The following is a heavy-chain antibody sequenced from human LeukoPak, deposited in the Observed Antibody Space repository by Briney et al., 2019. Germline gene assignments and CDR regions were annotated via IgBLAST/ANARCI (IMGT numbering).Heavy chain of an antibody. CDR3: ATDGAWLDT. Sequence: GGSLRLSCAASGFTFNDYYMSWIRQAPGKGLEWLSYINIGGTNTHYADSVKGRFTISRDNAKKSLYLEMNNLRAEDTAVYYFATDGAWLDTWGQGVLVTVSS. V-gene: IGHV3-11*01. CDR2: INIGGTNT. CDR1: GFTFNDYY. J-gene: IGHJ5*02.